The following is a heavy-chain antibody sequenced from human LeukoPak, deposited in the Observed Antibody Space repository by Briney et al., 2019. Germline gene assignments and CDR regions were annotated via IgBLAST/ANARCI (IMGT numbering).Heavy chain of an antibody. J-gene: IGHJ4*02. D-gene: IGHD6-19*01. CDR1: GFTFGSFW. V-gene: IGHV3-7*01. CDR2: MKGDGSLI. CDR3: ARAVAVAGTGGFY. Sequence: GGSLRLSCAASGFTFGSFWMSWVRQAPGRGLQWVASMKGDGSLIYYVDSVEGRFTISRDNARNSLYLQMNSLRAEDTAVYYCARAVAVAGTGGFYWSQGTLVTVSS.